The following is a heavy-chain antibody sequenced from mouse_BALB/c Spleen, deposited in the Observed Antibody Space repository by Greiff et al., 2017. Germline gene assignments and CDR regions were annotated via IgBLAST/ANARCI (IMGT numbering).Heavy chain of an antibody. J-gene: IGHJ4*01. CDR3: AREELYDYPLYAMDY. CDR2: INPYNGAT. V-gene: IGHV1-31*01. Sequence: VQLKESGPELVKPGASVKISCKASGYSFTGYYMHWVKQSHVKSLEWIGRINPYNGATSYNQNFKDKASLTVDKSSSTAYMELHSLTSEDSAVYYCAREELYDYPLYAMDYWGQGTSVTVSS. CDR1: GYSFTGYY. D-gene: IGHD2-4*01.